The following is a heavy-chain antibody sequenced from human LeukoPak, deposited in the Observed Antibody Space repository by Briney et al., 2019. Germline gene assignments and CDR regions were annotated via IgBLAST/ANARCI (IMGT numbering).Heavy chain of an antibody. Sequence: SVKVSCKASGFTFTSSAISWVRQAPGQGLEWMGRIIPIFGTANYAQKFQGRVTITTDESTSTAYMELSSLRSEDTAVYYCARIMITFGGVIGNWFDPWGQGTLVTVSS. CDR3: ARIMITFGGVIGNWFDP. V-gene: IGHV1-69*05. D-gene: IGHD3-16*02. J-gene: IGHJ5*02. CDR1: GFTFTSSA. CDR2: IIPIFGTA.